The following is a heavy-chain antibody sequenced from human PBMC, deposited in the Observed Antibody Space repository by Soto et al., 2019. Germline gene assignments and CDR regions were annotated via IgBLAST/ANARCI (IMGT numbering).Heavy chain of an antibody. Sequence: QVQLQESGPGLVKPSQTLSLTCTVSGGSISSGGYYWSWIRQHPGKGLEWIGYIYYSGSTYYNPSRKSRVTISVDTSKNQFSLKLSSVTAADTAVYYCARDGAYGGNFDAFDIWGQGTMVTVSS. J-gene: IGHJ3*02. CDR1: GGSISSGGYY. V-gene: IGHV4-31*03. D-gene: IGHD4-17*01. CDR2: IYYSGST. CDR3: ARDGAYGGNFDAFDI.